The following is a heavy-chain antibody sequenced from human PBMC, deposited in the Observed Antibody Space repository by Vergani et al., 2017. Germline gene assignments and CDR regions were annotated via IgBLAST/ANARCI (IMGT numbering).Heavy chain of an antibody. V-gene: IGHV3-23*04. Sequence: EVQLVESGGGLVQPGRSLRLSCAASGFTFDDYAMHWVRQAPGKGLEWVSGISGSGGSTYYADSVKGRFTISRDNSKNTLYLQMNSLRAEDTAVYYCAKDDDFWSGYGDYWGQGTLVTVSS. CDR3: AKDDDFWSGYGDY. D-gene: IGHD3-3*01. J-gene: IGHJ4*02. CDR2: ISGSGGST. CDR1: GFTFDDYA.